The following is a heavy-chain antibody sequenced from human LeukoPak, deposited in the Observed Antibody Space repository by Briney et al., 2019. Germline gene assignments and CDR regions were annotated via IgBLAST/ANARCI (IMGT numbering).Heavy chain of an antibody. J-gene: IGHJ4*02. Sequence: GGSLRLSCAASGFTFSNYWMTWVRQAPGKGLEWVASIKFDGSEKYYVDSVKGRSTISRDNAKNSLYLQMNSLRAEDTALYYCARGSEQQPTTFDYWGQGTLVTVSS. D-gene: IGHD6-13*01. CDR2: IKFDGSEK. V-gene: IGHV3-7*01. CDR1: GFTFSNYW. CDR3: ARGSEQQPTTFDY.